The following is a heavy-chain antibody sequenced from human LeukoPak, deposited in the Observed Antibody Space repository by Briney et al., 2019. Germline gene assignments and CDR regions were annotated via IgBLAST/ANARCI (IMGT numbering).Heavy chain of an antibody. V-gene: IGHV3-23*01. Sequence: GGSLRLSCAASGFTFRSYTMHWVRQAPGKGLEWVSAISGSGDSTYYADSVRGRFTISRDNSKNTLSLQMNSLRGEDTAVYYCAKDYPLDYWGQGTLVTVSS. CDR3: AKDYPLDY. CDR2: ISGSGDST. CDR1: GFTFRSYT. J-gene: IGHJ4*02.